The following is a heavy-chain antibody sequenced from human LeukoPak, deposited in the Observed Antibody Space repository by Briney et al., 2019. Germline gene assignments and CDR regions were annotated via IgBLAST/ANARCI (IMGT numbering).Heavy chain of an antibody. V-gene: IGHV3-33*06. CDR1: GFTFSSYG. Sequence: PGRSLRLSCAASGFTFSSYGMHWVRQAPGKGLEWVALIWHDGSKKYYADSVKGRFTISRDNSKNTLYLQMNSLRAEDTAVYYCAKRPSGSSGYYYDDWGQGTLVTVSS. CDR2: IWHDGSKK. D-gene: IGHD3-22*01. CDR3: AKRPSGSSGYYYDD. J-gene: IGHJ4*02.